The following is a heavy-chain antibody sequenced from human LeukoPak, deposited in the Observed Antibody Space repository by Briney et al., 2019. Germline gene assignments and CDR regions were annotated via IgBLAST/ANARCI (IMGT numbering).Heavy chain of an antibody. CDR1: GGSITSYF. CDR3: ARRAVAENYFDY. Sequence: SETLSLTCTVSGGSITSYFWSWIRQPPGKGLEWIGYIYSSGSTTYNPSLKSRVTISVDTSTNQFFLKLTSVTAADTAVYYCARRAVAENYFDYWGQGTLVTDSP. V-gene: IGHV4-4*08. D-gene: IGHD6-19*01. J-gene: IGHJ4*02. CDR2: IYSSGST.